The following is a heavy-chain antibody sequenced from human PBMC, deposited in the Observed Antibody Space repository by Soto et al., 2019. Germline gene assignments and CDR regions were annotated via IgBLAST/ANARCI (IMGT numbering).Heavy chain of an antibody. Sequence: QVHLVQSGAEVKKPGSSVKVSCQASGSTFSRYTVSWVRQAPGQGLEWMGRIIPVLGVTNYAPKFKGRVTITADKSKTTAYMQLSSLRSGDTAVYYCARRRYCGADCYSKYYYGMDVWGQGTTVTVSS. CDR3: ARRRYCGADCYSKYYYGMDV. J-gene: IGHJ6*02. CDR1: GSTFSRYT. D-gene: IGHD2-21*02. CDR2: IIPVLGVT. V-gene: IGHV1-69*02.